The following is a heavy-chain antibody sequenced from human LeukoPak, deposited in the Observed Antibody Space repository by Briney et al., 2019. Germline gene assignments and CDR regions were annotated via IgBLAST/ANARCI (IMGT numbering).Heavy chain of an antibody. Sequence: GASVKVSCKASGYSFTSHGITWVRQAPGQGLEWMGWISGYNGNINYGQQFQDRVTMTTDTSTNTAYMELRSLRSDDTAVYYCTRARGYYESSGYYDPWGDFDYWGQGTLVTVSS. V-gene: IGHV1-18*01. CDR3: TRARGYYESSGYYDPWGDFDY. J-gene: IGHJ4*02. CDR1: GYSFTSHG. D-gene: IGHD3-22*01. CDR2: ISGYNGNI.